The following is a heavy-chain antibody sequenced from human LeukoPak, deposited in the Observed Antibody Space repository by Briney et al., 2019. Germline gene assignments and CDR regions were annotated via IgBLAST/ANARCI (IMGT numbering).Heavy chain of an antibody. CDR2: ITLSSSTI. CDR3: AKDHLPGIVVADRDY. CDR1: GFTFSNYN. V-gene: IGHV3-48*01. J-gene: IGHJ4*02. Sequence: PGGSLRLSCAASGFTFSNYNMNWVRQAPGKGLEWVSYITLSSSTIYYADSVKGRFTISRDNSKNTLYLQINSLRAEDTAVYYCAKDHLPGIVVADRDYWGQGTLVTVSS. D-gene: IGHD6-19*01.